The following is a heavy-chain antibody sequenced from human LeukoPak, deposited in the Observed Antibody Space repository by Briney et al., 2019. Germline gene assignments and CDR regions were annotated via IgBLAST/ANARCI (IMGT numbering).Heavy chain of an antibody. CDR2: IDYSGST. Sequence: SETLSLTCTVSDASISGFFWNWIRQPPGKGLEWLGYIDYSGSTNYKPSLQSRVTISVDTSKNQFSLKLSSVTAADTAVYYCARRGGNGDWYFDLWGRGTLVTVSS. CDR1: DASISGFF. D-gene: IGHD1-26*01. CDR3: ARRGGNGDWYFDL. V-gene: IGHV4-59*08. J-gene: IGHJ2*01.